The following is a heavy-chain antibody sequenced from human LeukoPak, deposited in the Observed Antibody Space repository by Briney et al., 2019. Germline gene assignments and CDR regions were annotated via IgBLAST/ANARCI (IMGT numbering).Heavy chain of an antibody. D-gene: IGHD1-26*01. Sequence: SETLSLTCSVSGGSIHAYYWTWIRQPPGKGLEWLGYFFFSGGTNYNASLKSRLTMSVDTSKNLFSLTLRSVTAADTAVYFCARIRGIGSNYGGPDAFDIWGQGTVVTVSS. CDR2: FFFSGGT. V-gene: IGHV4-59*08. J-gene: IGHJ3*02. CDR1: GGSIHAYY. CDR3: ARIRGIGSNYGGPDAFDI.